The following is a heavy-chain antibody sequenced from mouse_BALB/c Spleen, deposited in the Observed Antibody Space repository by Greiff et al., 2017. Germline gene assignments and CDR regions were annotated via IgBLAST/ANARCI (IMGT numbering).Heavy chain of an antibody. CDR2: ISDGGSYT. J-gene: IGHJ3*01. D-gene: IGHD2-1*01. Sequence: EVQGVESGGGLVKPGGSLKLSCAASGFTFSDYYMYWVRQTPEKRLEWVATISDGGSYTYYPDSVKGRFTISRDNAKNNLYLQMSSLKSEDTAMYYCARGNYYGIAWFAYWGQGTLVTVSA. CDR3: ARGNYYGIAWFAY. V-gene: IGHV5-4*02. CDR1: GFTFSDYY.